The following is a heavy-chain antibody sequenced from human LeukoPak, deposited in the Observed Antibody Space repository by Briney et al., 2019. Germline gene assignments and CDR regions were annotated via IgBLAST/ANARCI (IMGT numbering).Heavy chain of an antibody. CDR2: IYVAGTT. J-gene: IGHJ1*01. Sequence: SETLSLTCTVSGGSISGHYWSWIRQPAGKGLEWIGGIYVAGTTYYNPSLKSRVTMSVDASRNQFSLNLTSVTAADTAVYYCARGGPDLAREYFQYWGQGTLVSVS. V-gene: IGHV4-4*07. D-gene: IGHD5-12*01. CDR1: GGSISGHY. CDR3: ARGGPDLAREYFQY.